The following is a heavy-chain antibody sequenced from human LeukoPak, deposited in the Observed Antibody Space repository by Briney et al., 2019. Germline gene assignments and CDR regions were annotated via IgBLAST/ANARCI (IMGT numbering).Heavy chain of an antibody. Sequence: ASVKVSCKASRYTFTGYYMHWVRQAPGQGLEWMGWINPNSGGTNYAQKFQGRVTMTRDTSISTAYMELSRLRSDDTAVYYCARPRASAYNWFDPWGQGTLVTVSS. CDR3: ARPRASAYNWFDP. V-gene: IGHV1-2*02. CDR1: RYTFTGYY. J-gene: IGHJ5*02. D-gene: IGHD6-25*01. CDR2: INPNSGGT.